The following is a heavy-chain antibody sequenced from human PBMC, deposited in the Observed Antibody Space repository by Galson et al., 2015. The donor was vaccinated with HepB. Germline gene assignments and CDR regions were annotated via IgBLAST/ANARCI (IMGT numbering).Heavy chain of an antibody. V-gene: IGHV4-59*01. CDR1: GGSISSYY. CDR2: IYYSGST. Sequence: LSLTCTVSGGSISSYYWSWIRQPPGKGLEWIGYIYYSGSTNYNPSLKSRVTISVDTSKNQFSLKLSSVTAADTAVYYCARGGGLLFDYWGQGTLVTVSS. D-gene: IGHD2-21*02. J-gene: IGHJ4*02. CDR3: ARGGGLLFDY.